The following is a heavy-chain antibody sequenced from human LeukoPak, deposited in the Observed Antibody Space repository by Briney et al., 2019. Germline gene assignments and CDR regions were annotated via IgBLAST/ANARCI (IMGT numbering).Heavy chain of an antibody. V-gene: IGHV3-23*01. CDR1: GFTFSTYA. CDR2: ISGSGGST. J-gene: IGHJ4*02. D-gene: IGHD3-10*01. CDR3: AKGHLWFGEITEDYFDY. Sequence: GGSLRLSCAASGFTFSTYAMSWVRQAPGKGLEWVSGISGSGGSTYYADSVKGRLTISRDNSKNTLYLQMNSLRAEDTAVYYCAKGHLWFGEITEDYFDYWGQGTLVTVSS.